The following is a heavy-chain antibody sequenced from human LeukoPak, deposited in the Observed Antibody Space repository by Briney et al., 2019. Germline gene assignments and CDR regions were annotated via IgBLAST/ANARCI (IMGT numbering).Heavy chain of an antibody. D-gene: IGHD2-15*01. CDR1: GGSISSYY. Sequence: SETLSLTCTVSGGSISSYYWSWVRQPPGKGLEWIGYIYYSGSTNYNPSLKSRVTISVDTSKNQFSLKLSSVTAADTAVYYCASEYCSGGSCYLHAFDIWGQGTMVTVSS. CDR3: ASEYCSGGSCYLHAFDI. CDR2: IYYSGST. J-gene: IGHJ3*02. V-gene: IGHV4-59*12.